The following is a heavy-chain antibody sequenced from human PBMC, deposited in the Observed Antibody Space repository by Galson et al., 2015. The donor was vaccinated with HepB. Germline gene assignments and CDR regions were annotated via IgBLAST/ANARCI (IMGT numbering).Heavy chain of an antibody. CDR2: INPDSGGT. D-gene: IGHD3-22*01. Sequence: SVKVSCKAFGYTFSVYYMHWVRQAPGQGLEWVGRINPDSGGTNYAQNFQGRVTMTRDTSISTAYMDLSRLRSDDTAVYFCASVYYSDRSGHYPYYYYGMDVWGQGTTVTVSS. J-gene: IGHJ6*02. CDR1: GYTFSVYY. V-gene: IGHV1-2*06. CDR3: ASVYYSDRSGHYPYYYYGMDV.